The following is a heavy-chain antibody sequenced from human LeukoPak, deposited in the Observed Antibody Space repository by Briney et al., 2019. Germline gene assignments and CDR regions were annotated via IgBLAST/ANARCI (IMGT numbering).Heavy chain of an antibody. J-gene: IGHJ4*02. CDR1: GGSFSGYY. Sequence: SETLSLTCAVYGGSFSGYYWSWIRQPPGKGLEWIGEINHSGSTNYNPSLKSRVTISVDTSKNQFSLKLSSVTAADTAVYYCAIGRGGGWYHFPPDYWGQGTLVTVSS. D-gene: IGHD6-19*01. V-gene: IGHV4-34*01. CDR3: AIGRGGGWYHFPPDY. CDR2: INHSGST.